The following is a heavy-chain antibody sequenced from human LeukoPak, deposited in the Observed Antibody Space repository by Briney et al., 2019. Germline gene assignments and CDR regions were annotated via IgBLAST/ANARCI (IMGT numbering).Heavy chain of an antibody. CDR2: ISAYNGNT. CDR1: GYTFTSYG. J-gene: IGHJ4*02. V-gene: IGHV1-18*04. CDR3: AREGWYCSSTSCYTLYSDY. D-gene: IGHD2-2*02. Sequence: ASVKVSCKASGYTFTSYGISWVRQAPGQGLEWMGWISAYNGNTNYAQELQGRVTMTTDTSTSTAYMELRSLRSDDTAVYYCAREGWYCSSTSCYTLYSDYWGQGTLVTVSS.